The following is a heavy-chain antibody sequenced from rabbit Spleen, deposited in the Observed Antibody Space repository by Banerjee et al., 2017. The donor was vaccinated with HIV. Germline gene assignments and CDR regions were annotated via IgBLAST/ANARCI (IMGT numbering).Heavy chain of an antibody. D-gene: IGHD4-1*01. J-gene: IGHJ4*01. CDR1: GFSFSSSYW. Sequence: EESGGDLVKPEGSLTLTCTASGFSFSSSYWICWVRQAPGKGLEWIACIYTGSSGSTNYASWAKGRFTISKTSSTTVTLQMTSLTAADTATYFCARETSGGWGVVLYYFRLWGPGTLVTVS. CDR2: IYTGSSGST. V-gene: IGHV1S45*01. CDR3: ARETSGGWGVVLYYFRL.